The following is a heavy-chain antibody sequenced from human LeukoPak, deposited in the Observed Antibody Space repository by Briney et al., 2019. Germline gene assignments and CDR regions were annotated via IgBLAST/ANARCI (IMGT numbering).Heavy chain of an antibody. CDR1: GYSISSGYY. CDR2: IYHSGST. D-gene: IGHD3-22*01. J-gene: IGHJ4*02. CDR3: ARALPHSSGYGGLDY. V-gene: IGHV4-38-2*02. Sequence: SETLSLTCTVSGYSISSGYYWGWIRQPPGKGLEWIGSIYHSGSTYYNPSLKSRVTISVDTSKNQFSLKLSSVTAADTAVYYCARALPHSSGYGGLDYWGQGTLVTVSS.